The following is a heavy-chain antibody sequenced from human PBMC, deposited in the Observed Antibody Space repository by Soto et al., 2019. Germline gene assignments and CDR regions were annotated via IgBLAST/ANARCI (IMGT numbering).Heavy chain of an antibody. Sequence: GGSLRLSCAASGFTFSSYWMTWVRQAPGKGLEWVANIKQGGSETHYVDSVKGRFTISRDSAKNSLYLQMNSLRAEDTAVYYCARDPYEDDSGNYPSTYLNYWGQGTLVTVSS. CDR1: GFTFSSYW. J-gene: IGHJ4*02. CDR3: ARDPYEDDSGNYPSTYLNY. V-gene: IGHV3-7*03. CDR2: IKQGGSET. D-gene: IGHD3-10*01.